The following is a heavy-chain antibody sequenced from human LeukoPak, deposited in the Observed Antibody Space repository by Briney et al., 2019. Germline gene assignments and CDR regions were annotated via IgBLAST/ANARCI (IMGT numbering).Heavy chain of an antibody. CDR1: GFIYSSYW. CDR2: INKDGSEM. J-gene: IGHJ4*02. D-gene: IGHD2-21*01. CDR3: ARDLGEGYDY. V-gene: IGHV3-7*01. Sequence: GGSLRLSCVASGFIYSSYWMTWVRQAPGKGLEWVANINKDGSEMYYVDSVKGRFTISRDNTKNSLYLQMNSLRADDTAVYYCARDLGEGYDYWGQGTLVTVSS.